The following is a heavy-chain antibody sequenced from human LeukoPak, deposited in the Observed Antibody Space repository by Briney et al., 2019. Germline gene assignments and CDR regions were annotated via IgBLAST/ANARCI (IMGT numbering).Heavy chain of an antibody. CDR2: IYPGDSDT. CDR3: ARPADYYDSSGYHAFDI. J-gene: IGHJ3*02. V-gene: IGHV5-51*01. Sequence: GESLKISCKGSGYNFIGYRIVWVRQMPGKGLEWMGIIYPGDSDTRYSPSFQGQVTISADKSISTAYLQWSSLKASDTAMYYCARPADYYDSSGYHAFDIWGQGTMVTVSS. CDR1: GYNFIGYR. D-gene: IGHD3-22*01.